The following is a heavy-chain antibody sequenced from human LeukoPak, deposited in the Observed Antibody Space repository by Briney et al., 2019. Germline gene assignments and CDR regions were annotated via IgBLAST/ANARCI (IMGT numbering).Heavy chain of an antibody. CDR1: GFTFSSHS. J-gene: IGHJ4*02. D-gene: IGHD6-19*01. Sequence: GGSLRLSCAASGFTFSSHSMNWVRQAPGKGLEWVSYISSSGSTIYYADSVKGRFSISRDNAKNSLHLQMNSLRAEDTAVYYCARGTVAGKAPYWGQGTLVTISS. CDR2: ISSSGSTI. V-gene: IGHV3-48*01. CDR3: ARGTVAGKAPY.